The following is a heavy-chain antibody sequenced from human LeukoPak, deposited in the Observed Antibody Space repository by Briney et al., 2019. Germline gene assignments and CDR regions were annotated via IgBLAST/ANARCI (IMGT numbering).Heavy chain of an antibody. CDR3: AREMEYYDFWSGYGTFGY. CDR1: GFTFSSYW. CDR2: IKQDGSEK. Sequence: PGGSLRLSCAASGFTFSSYWMSSVRQAPGKGLEWVANIKQDGSEKYYVDSVKGRFTISRDNAKNSLYLQMNSLRAEDTAVYYCAREMEYYDFWSGYGTFGYWGQGTLVTVSS. V-gene: IGHV3-7*01. J-gene: IGHJ4*02. D-gene: IGHD3-3*01.